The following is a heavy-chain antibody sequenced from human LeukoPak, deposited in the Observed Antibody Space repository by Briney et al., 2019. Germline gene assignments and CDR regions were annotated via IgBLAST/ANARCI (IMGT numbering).Heavy chain of an antibody. CDR1: GFTFSSYW. Sequence: GGSLRLSCAASGFTFSSYWMSWVRQAPGKGLEWVANIKQDGSEKYYVDSVKGRFTISRDNAKNSLYLQMNSPRAEDTAVYYCARGTVTRDFDYWGQGTLVTVSS. CDR3: ARGTVTRDFDY. CDR2: IKQDGSEK. J-gene: IGHJ4*02. D-gene: IGHD4-17*01. V-gene: IGHV3-7*04.